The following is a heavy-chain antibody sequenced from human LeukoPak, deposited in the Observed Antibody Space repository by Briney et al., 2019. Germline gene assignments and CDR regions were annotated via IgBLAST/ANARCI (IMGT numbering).Heavy chain of an antibody. CDR3: AKARIVGATNYGMDV. CDR2: ISGSGGGT. J-gene: IGHJ6*02. Sequence: PGGSLRLSCAASGFTFSSYAMSWVRQAPGKGLEWVSAISGSGGGTYYADSVKGRFTISRDNSKNTLYLQMNSLRAEDTAVYYCAKARIVGATNYGMDVWGQGTTVTVSS. V-gene: IGHV3-23*01. D-gene: IGHD1-26*01. CDR1: GFTFSSYA.